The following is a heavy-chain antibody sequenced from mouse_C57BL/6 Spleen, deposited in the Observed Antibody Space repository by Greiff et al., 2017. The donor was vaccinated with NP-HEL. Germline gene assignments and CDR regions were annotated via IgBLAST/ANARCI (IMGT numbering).Heavy chain of an antibody. CDR2: IDPSDSYT. CDR1: GYTFTSYW. D-gene: IGHD1-1*01. J-gene: IGHJ4*01. Sequence: QVQLQQPGAELVMPGASVKLSCKASGYTFTSYWMHWVKQRPGQGLEWIGEIDPSDSYTNYNQKFKGKSTLTVDKSSSPAYMQLSSLTSEDSAVYYCARNPYYYGSSYVRAMDYWGQGTSVTVSS. V-gene: IGHV1-69*01. CDR3: ARNPYYYGSSYVRAMDY.